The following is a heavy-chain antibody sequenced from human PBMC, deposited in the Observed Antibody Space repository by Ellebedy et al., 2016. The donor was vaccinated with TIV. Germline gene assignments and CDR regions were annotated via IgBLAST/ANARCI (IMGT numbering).Heavy chain of an antibody. V-gene: IGHV1-69*13. CDR3: ASFRPGTNPVDYYMDV. CDR1: GGTFSSYA. CDR2: IIPIFGTA. Sequence: SVKVSCXASGGTFSSYAISWVRQAPGQGLEWMGGIIPIFGTANYAQKFQGRVTITADESTSTAYMELSSLRSEDTAVYYCASFRPGTNPVDYYMDVWGKGTTVTVSS. D-gene: IGHD1/OR15-1a*01. J-gene: IGHJ6*03.